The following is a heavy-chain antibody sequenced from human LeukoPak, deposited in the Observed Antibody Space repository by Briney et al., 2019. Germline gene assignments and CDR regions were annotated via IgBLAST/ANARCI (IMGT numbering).Heavy chain of an antibody. CDR3: AREFTGDAFDI. CDR2: ISYDGSNK. D-gene: IGHD1-14*01. CDR1: GFTFSSYA. V-gene: IGHV3-30*04. Sequence: GGSLRLSCAASGFTFSSYAMHWVRQAPGKGLEWVAVISYDGSNKYYADSVKGRFTISRDISKNTLYLQMNSLRAEDTAVYYCAREFTGDAFDIWGQGTMVTVSS. J-gene: IGHJ3*02.